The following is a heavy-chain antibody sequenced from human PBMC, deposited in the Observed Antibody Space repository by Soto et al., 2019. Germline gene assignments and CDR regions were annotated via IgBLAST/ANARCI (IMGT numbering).Heavy chain of an antibody. Sequence: EVQLEESGGGLVQPGGSLRLSCAASGFTFSSYIMNWVRQAPGKGLEWVSYISSSSRRIYYADSGKGRFTISRDNAKNSLYLQMNSLRAEDTAVYYCARDRTRSAWPIFDYWGQGTLVTVSS. CDR2: ISSSSRRI. D-gene: IGHD6-19*01. CDR3: ARDRTRSAWPIFDY. J-gene: IGHJ4*02. V-gene: IGHV3-48*01. CDR1: GFTFSSYI.